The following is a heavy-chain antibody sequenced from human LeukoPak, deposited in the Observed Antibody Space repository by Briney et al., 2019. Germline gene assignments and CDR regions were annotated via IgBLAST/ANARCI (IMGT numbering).Heavy chain of an antibody. CDR3: AGAPEWGKANYYYYMDV. CDR1: GYTFTSYD. Sequence: ASVKVSCKASGYTFTSYDINWVRQATGQGLEWMGWMNPNSGNTGYAQKFQGRVTMTRNTSISTVYMELSSLRSEDTAVYYCAGAPEWGKANYYYYMDVWGKGTTVTVSS. CDR2: MNPNSGNT. V-gene: IGHV1-8*01. J-gene: IGHJ6*03. D-gene: IGHD1-26*01.